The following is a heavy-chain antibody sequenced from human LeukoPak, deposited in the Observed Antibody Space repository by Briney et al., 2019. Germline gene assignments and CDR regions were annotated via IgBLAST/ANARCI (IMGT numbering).Heavy chain of an antibody. CDR1: GGSISSGGYY. Sequence: SQTLSLTCTVSGGSISSGGYYLSWIRQHPGKGLEWIVYIYYSGSTYYNPSLKSRVTISVDTSKNQFSLKLSSVTAADTAVYYCARGGGAAAGTYFYYYCGMDVWGQGTTVTVSS. D-gene: IGHD6-13*01. J-gene: IGHJ6*02. CDR3: ARGGGAAAGTYFYYYCGMDV. CDR2: IYYSGST. V-gene: IGHV4-31*03.